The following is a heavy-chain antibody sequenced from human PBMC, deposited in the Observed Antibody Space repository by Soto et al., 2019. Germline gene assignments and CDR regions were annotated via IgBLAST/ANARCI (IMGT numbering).Heavy chain of an antibody. Sequence: QVQLVQSGAEVKKPGASVKVSCQASGYTFTNYGISWVRPAPGQGLEWVGWISPYNGDTRYAQNVQGRVTLTTDTSTSAAYMELRSLRSDDTALYYCARRGSNKWDEDFDFWGQGTLVTVSS. V-gene: IGHV1-18*01. CDR2: ISPYNGDT. J-gene: IGHJ4*02. D-gene: IGHD2-15*01. CDR1: GYTFTNYG. CDR3: ARRGSNKWDEDFDF.